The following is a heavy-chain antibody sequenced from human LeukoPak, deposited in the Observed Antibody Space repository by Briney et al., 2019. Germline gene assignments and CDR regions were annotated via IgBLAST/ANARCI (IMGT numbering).Heavy chain of an antibody. Sequence: SETLSLTCTVSGGSISRYYWSWIRQPPGKGLEWIGYIYYSGSTNYNPSLKSRVTISVDTSRNQFSLKLSSVTAADTAVYYCAGSMGKDYFDYWGQGTLVTVSS. CDR3: AGSMGKDYFDY. CDR2: IYYSGST. CDR1: GGSISRYY. D-gene: IGHD7-27*01. J-gene: IGHJ4*02. V-gene: IGHV4-59*01.